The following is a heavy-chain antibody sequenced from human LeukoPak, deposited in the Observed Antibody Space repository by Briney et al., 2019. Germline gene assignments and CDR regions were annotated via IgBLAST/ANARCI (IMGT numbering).Heavy chain of an antibody. CDR1: GFTFSSYA. D-gene: IGHD3-3*01. V-gene: IGHV3-30*07. J-gene: IGHJ6*03. Sequence: QSGRSLRLSCAASGFTFSSYAMHWVRQAPGKGLEWVAVISYDGSNKYYADSVKGRFTISRDNSKNTLYLQMNSLRAEDTAVYYCARAPYDSWGGYYSSGYYYYMDVWGKGTTVTVSS. CDR2: ISYDGSNK. CDR3: ARAPYDSWGGYYSSGYYYYMDV.